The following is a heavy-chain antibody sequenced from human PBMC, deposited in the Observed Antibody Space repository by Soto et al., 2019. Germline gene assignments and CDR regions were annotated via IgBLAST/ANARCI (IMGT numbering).Heavy chain of an antibody. V-gene: IGHV4-59*08. Sequence: SETLSLTCTVSGGSISSYYWSWIRQPPGKRLEWIGYINYFGSTYYNPSLKSRVTISVDTSKNQFSLKLGSVTAADTAVYYCDRLGYSYGLGFDPWGQGTLVTVSS. J-gene: IGHJ5*02. CDR1: GGSISSYY. CDR2: INYFGST. CDR3: DRLGYSYGLGFDP. D-gene: IGHD5-18*01.